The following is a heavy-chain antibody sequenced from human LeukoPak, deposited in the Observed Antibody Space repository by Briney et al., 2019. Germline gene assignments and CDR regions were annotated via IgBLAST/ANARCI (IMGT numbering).Heavy chain of an antibody. J-gene: IGHJ4*02. Sequence: ASVKVSCKASGYTFTSYYMHWVRQAPGQGLEWMGIINPSGGSTSYAQKFQGRVTMTRDTSTSAVYMELSSLRSEDTAVYYCASGDSSWYYFDYWGQGTLVTVSS. D-gene: IGHD6-13*01. CDR1: GYTFTSYY. CDR2: INPSGGST. V-gene: IGHV1-46*03. CDR3: ASGDSSWYYFDY.